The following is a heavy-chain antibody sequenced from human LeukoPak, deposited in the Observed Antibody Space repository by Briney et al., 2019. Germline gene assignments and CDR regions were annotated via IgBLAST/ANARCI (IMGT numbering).Heavy chain of an antibody. Sequence: ASMKVSCKASGYTFTSYGISWVRQAPGQGLEWMGWISAYNGNTNYAQKLQGRVTMTTDTSTSTAYMELRSLRSDDTAVYYCARDPEQQFVRGCVWFDPWGQGTLVTVSS. CDR1: GYTFTSYG. J-gene: IGHJ5*02. D-gene: IGHD6-6*01. CDR3: ARDPEQQFVRGCVWFDP. V-gene: IGHV1-18*01. CDR2: ISAYNGNT.